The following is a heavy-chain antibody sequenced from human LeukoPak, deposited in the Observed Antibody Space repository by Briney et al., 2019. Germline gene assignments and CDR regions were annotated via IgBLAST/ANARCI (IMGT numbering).Heavy chain of an antibody. J-gene: IGHJ4*02. Sequence: SETLSLTCAVYGGSFSGYYWSWIRQPPGKGLGWIGEINHSGSTNYNPSLKSRVTISVDTSKNQFSLKLSSVTAADTAVYYCARGVPKVLMVYASPWYFDYWGQGTLVTVSS. D-gene: IGHD2-8*01. CDR1: GGSFSGYY. CDR2: INHSGST. V-gene: IGHV4-34*01. CDR3: ARGVPKVLMVYASPWYFDY.